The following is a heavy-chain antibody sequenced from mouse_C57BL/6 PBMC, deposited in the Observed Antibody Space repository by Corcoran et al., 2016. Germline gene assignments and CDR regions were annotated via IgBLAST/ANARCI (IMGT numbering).Heavy chain of an antibody. CDR2: IYPGSGNT. V-gene: IGHV1-76*01. D-gene: IGHD1-1*01. CDR1: GYTFTDYY. J-gene: IGHJ2*01. CDR3: ANYYGSSYV. Sequence: QVQLKQSGAELVRPGASVKLSCKASGYTFTDYYINWVKQRPGQGLEWIARIYPGSGNTYYNEKFKGKATLTAEKSSSTAYMQLSSLTSEDSAVYFCANYYGSSYVWGQGTTLTVSS.